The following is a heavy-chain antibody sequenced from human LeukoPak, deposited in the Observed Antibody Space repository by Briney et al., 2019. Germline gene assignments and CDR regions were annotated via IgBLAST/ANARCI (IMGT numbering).Heavy chain of an antibody. V-gene: IGHV3-33*01. CDR2: IWYDGSNK. Sequence: HTGGSLRLSCAASGFTFSSYGMHWVRQTPGKGLEWVAVIWYDGSNKYYADSVKGRFTISRDNSKNTLYLQMNSLRVEDTAVFYCARDQYDTWSRRGNFDSWGQGTLVIVSS. CDR3: ARDQYDTWSRRGNFDS. D-gene: IGHD3-3*01. J-gene: IGHJ4*02. CDR1: GFTFSSYG.